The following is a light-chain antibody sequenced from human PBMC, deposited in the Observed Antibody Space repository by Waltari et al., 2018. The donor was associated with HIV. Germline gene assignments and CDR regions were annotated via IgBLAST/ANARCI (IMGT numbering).Light chain of an antibody. V-gene: IGLV1-44*01. CDR1: STNIGSNT. CDR3: AAWDDSLNGYL. CDR2: SNT. J-gene: IGLJ1*01. Sequence: QSVLTQPPSASGTPGQRVDISCSGSSTNIGSNTANWYQQPPGTAPKLPIYSNTQRPSGVPDRFSGSKSGTSASLAISGLQSEDEADYYCAAWDDSLNGYLFGTGTKVTVL.